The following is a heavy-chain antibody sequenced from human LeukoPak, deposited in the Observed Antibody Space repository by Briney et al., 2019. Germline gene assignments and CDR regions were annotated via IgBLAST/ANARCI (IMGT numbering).Heavy chain of an antibody. CDR3: ATGGGYCSSTSCLSMDV. V-gene: IGHV5-51*01. Sequence: AGESLKISCKGSGYSFTSYWIGWVRQMPGKGLEWMGIIYPGDSDTRYSPSFQGQVTISADKSISTAYLQWSSLKASDTAMYYCATGGGYCSSTSCLSMDVWGKGTTVTVSS. J-gene: IGHJ6*03. CDR1: GYSFTSYW. CDR2: IYPGDSDT. D-gene: IGHD2-2*01.